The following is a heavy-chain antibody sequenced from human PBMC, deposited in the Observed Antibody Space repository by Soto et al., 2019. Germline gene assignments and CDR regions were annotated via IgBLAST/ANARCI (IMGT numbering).Heavy chain of an antibody. CDR1: GFPFTAYA. D-gene: IGHD4-17*01. V-gene: IGHV3-23*01. J-gene: IGHJ4*02. Sequence: EVPLLESGGGLVQPGGSLTLSCAASGFPFTAYAMSWVRQAPGKGLEWVSVITASDFTTYYAESVKGRFAISRDDSKNTLYLQMTSLRVEDTAIYYCAKDFGRNYGAPVYWGQGTLVTVAS. CDR2: ITASDFTT. CDR3: AKDFGRNYGAPVY.